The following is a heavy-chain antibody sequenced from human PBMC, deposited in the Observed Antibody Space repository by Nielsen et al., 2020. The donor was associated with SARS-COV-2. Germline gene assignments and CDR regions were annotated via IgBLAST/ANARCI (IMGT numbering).Heavy chain of an antibody. CDR1: GFTFSSYG. J-gene: IGHJ4*02. D-gene: IGHD3-3*01. V-gene: IGHV3-30*18. CDR3: AKDLSGYLDY. CDR2: ISYDGSNK. Sequence: GGSLRLSCAASGFTFSSYGMHWVRQAPGKGLEWVAVISYDGSNKYYADSVKGRFTISRDNSKNTLYLQMNSLRAEDTAVYYCAKDLSGYLDYWGQGTLVTVSS.